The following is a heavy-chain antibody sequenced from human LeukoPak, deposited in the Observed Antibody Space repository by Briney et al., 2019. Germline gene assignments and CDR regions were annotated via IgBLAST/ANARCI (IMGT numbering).Heavy chain of an antibody. Sequence: GGSLRLSCAASGFSFSTHDMSWVRQAPGKGLEWISHISTTGSHIQYAGSLKGRFTVSRDNAKNSLYLQMNSLRVEDAAVYYYGRVGAFSVINYWGQGTLVTVSS. J-gene: IGHJ4*02. CDR2: ISTTGSHI. CDR3: GRVGAFSVINY. V-gene: IGHV3-21*06. D-gene: IGHD3-10*01. CDR1: GFSFSTHD.